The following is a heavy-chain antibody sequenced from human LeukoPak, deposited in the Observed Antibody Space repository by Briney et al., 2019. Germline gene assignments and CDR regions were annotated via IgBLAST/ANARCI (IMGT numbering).Heavy chain of an antibody. CDR3: ARRDAIIKFGGAVPRSGYFAY. J-gene: IGHJ4*02. CDR1: GGSISDLKW. D-gene: IGHD3-16*01. CDR2: IFHSGST. Sequence: SETLSLTCAVSGGSISDLKWWSWVRQSPGKGLEWIGEIFHSGSTNYNPSLKSRVTISVDKSKNQFSLKLSSVTAADTAVYFCARRDAIIKFGGAVPRSGYFAYWGQGTLVTVSA. V-gene: IGHV4-4*02.